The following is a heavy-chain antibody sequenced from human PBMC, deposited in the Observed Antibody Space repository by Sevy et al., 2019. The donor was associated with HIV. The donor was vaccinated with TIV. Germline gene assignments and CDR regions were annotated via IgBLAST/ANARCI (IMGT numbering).Heavy chain of an antibody. J-gene: IGHJ3*02. CDR1: GFTFSSYA. CDR2: ISGSGGST. Sequence: GGSLRLSCAASGFTFSSYAMSWVRQAPGKGLEWVSAISGSGGSTYYADSVKGRFTISRDNSKNTLYLQMNSLRAEDTAVYYCAKDHIVVVVAATPGFDAFDIWGQRTMVTVSS. V-gene: IGHV3-23*01. D-gene: IGHD2-15*01. CDR3: AKDHIVVVVAATPGFDAFDI.